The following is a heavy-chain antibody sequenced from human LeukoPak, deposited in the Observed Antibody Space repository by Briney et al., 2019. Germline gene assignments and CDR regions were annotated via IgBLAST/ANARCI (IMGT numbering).Heavy chain of an antibody. CDR1: GYTFTGYY. CDR2: INPNSGGT. V-gene: IGHV1-2*02. CDR3: ARDQAYCGGDCYSRSDAFDI. D-gene: IGHD2-21*01. J-gene: IGHJ3*02. Sequence: ASVKVSCKASGYTFTGYYMHWVRQAPGQGLEWMGWINPNSGGTNYAQKFQGRVTMTRDTSISTAYMELSRLRSDDTAVYYCARDQAYCGGDCYSRSDAFDIWGQGTMVTVSS.